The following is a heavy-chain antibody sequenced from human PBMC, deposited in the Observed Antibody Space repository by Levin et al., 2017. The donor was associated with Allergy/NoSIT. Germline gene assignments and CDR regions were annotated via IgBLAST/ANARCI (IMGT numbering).Heavy chain of an antibody. V-gene: IGHV4-38-2*01. J-gene: IGHJ5*02. CDR3: ARGKTDRNWYDP. D-gene: IGHD2-21*02. CDR2: MYQTRST. Sequence: SETLSLTCAVSGLSITSGYYWGWFRQPPGKGLEWIGSMYQTRSTYFNPSLKSRVTISPDTSNNQFSLRLRSVTAADPAVYYCARGKTDRNWYDPWGQGTLVTVS. CDR1: GLSITSGYY.